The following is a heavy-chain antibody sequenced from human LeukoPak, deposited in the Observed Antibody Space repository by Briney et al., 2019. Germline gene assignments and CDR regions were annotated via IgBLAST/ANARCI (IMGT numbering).Heavy chain of an antibody. CDR1: GGSISSSGYY. V-gene: IGHV4-39*01. Sequence: SETLSLTCTVSGGSISSSGYYWGWIRQPPGKGLEWIGSIYYSGSAYYNPSLRSRVTISVDTSKSQFSLNLSSVTAADTAVYYCARPGALRYFGWLLDVWGKGTTVTVSS. CDR3: ARPGALRYFGWLLDV. CDR2: IYYSGSA. D-gene: IGHD3-9*01. J-gene: IGHJ6*04.